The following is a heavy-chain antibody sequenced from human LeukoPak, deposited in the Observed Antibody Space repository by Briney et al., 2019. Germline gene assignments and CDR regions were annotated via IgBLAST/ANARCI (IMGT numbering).Heavy chain of an antibody. CDR1: GFTFSSYS. D-gene: IGHD2-2*01. CDR3: ARDHYCSSTSCYSILTPERYFDL. CDR2: ISSSSSTI. J-gene: IGHJ2*01. Sequence: QTGGSLRLSCAASGFTFSSYSMNWVRQAPGKGMEWVSYISSSSSTIYYADSVKGRFTISRDNAKNSLYLQMNSLRAEDTAVYYCARDHYCSSTSCYSILTPERYFDLWGRGTLVTVSS. V-gene: IGHV3-48*01.